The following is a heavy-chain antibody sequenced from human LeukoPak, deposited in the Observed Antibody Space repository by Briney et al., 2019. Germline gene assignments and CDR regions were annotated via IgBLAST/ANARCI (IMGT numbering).Heavy chain of an antibody. V-gene: IGHV3-11*01. CDR2: ISSSGSTI. CDR1: GFTFSDYY. Sequence: GGSLRLSCAASGFTFSDYYMSWIRQAPGRGRGGVSYISSSGSTIYYADSVKGRFTISRDNAKNSLYLQMNSLRAEDTAVYYCARNSYGDKYYFDYWGQGTLVTVSS. CDR3: ARNSYGDKYYFDY. J-gene: IGHJ4*02. D-gene: IGHD5-18*01.